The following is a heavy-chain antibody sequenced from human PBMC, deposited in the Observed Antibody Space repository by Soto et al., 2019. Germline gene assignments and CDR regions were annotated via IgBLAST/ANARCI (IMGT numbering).Heavy chain of an antibody. CDR1: RSTLSRYA. Sequence: EVQLLESGGGLVPPGGSLRLSCAASRSTLSRYAMTWVHQGPGKGLEWVSSITGSGAGTYYADSVKGRFTISRDNSKNTLYLQLNSLRAEDTAVYYCTTDPNGDYLGAFDNWGQGTMVTVSS. J-gene: IGHJ3*02. CDR2: ITGSGAGT. CDR3: TTDPNGDYLGAFDN. V-gene: IGHV3-23*01. D-gene: IGHD4-17*01.